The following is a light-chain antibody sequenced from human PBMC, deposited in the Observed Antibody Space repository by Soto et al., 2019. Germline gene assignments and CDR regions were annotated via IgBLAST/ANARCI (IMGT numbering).Light chain of an antibody. V-gene: IGKV1-5*01. Sequence: DIQMTQSPSTLSASVGDRVTTTCRASQSISSWLAWYQQKPGKAPKLLIYDASSLESGVPSRFSGSGSGTEFTLTISSLQPDDFATYYCQQYNSLFGQGTKVDNK. CDR3: QQYNSL. J-gene: IGKJ1*01. CDR2: DAS. CDR1: QSISSW.